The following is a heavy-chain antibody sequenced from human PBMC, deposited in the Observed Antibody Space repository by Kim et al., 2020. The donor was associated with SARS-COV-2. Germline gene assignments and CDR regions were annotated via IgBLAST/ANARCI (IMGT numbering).Heavy chain of an antibody. V-gene: IGHV1-69*01. J-gene: IGHJ4*02. CDR3: ARGDTTMISPRDY. Sequence: YAQKVQGRVTITADASTSTAYMDLSSLRSEDTAVYYCARGDTTMISPRDYWGQGTLVTVSS. D-gene: IGHD5-18*01.